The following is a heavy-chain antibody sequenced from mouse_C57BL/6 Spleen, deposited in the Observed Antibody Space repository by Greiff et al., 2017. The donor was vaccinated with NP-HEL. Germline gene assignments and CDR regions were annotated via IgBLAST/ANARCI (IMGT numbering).Heavy chain of an antibody. CDR3: ARDYYGSSALDY. V-gene: IGHV1-82*01. CDR2: IYPGDGDT. J-gene: IGHJ2*01. Sequence: VQLQQSGPELVKPGASVKISCKASGYAFSSSWMNWVKQRPGKGLEWIGRIYPGDGDTNYNGKFKGKATLTADKSSSTAYMQLSSLTSEDSAVYFCARDYYGSSALDYWGKGTTLTVSS. CDR1: GYAFSSSW. D-gene: IGHD1-1*01.